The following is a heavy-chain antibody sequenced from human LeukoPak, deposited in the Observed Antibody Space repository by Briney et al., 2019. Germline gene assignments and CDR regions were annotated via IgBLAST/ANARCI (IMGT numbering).Heavy chain of an antibody. CDR2: INHSGST. J-gene: IGHJ4*02. D-gene: IGHD4-17*01. V-gene: IGHV4-34*01. CDR1: GGSFSGYY. CDR3: ARLIRPPIIYGDYGFIDY. Sequence: SETLSLTCTVYGGSFSGYYWSWIRQPPGKGLEWIGEINHSGSTNYNPSLKSRVTISVDTSKNQFSLKLSSVTAADTAVYYCARLIRPPIIYGDYGFIDYWGQGTLVTVSS.